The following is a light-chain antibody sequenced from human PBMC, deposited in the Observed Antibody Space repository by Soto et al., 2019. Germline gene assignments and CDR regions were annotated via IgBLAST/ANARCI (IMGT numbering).Light chain of an antibody. CDR1: QSVSGW. V-gene: IGKV1-5*01. Sequence: DIQMTQSPSTLSASVGDTVTVTCRASQSVSGWLAWYQQKPGEAPKLLIYDTSTRAAGIPARFSGSGSGTEFTLTITSLQPDDFATYYCQQYNSYPWTFGQGTKVDIK. CDR2: DTS. CDR3: QQYNSYPWT. J-gene: IGKJ1*01.